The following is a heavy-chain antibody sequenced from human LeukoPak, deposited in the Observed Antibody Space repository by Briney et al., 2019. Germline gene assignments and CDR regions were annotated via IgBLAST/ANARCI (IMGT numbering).Heavy chain of an antibody. Sequence: PSETLSLTCTVSGGSISSYHWSWIRQPPGKGLEWIGYIYYSGSTNYNPSLESRVTISVDTSKNQFSLKLSSVTAADTAVYYCARVPYCSGGSCQGSWFDPWGQGTLVTVSS. CDR1: GGSISSYH. J-gene: IGHJ5*02. V-gene: IGHV4-59*01. CDR2: IYYSGST. CDR3: ARVPYCSGGSCQGSWFDP. D-gene: IGHD2-15*01.